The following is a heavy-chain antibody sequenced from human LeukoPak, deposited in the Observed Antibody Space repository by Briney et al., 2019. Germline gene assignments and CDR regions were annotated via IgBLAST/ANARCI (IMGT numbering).Heavy chain of an antibody. Sequence: XSGFTXSSYEMNWVRQAPGKGLEWVSYISSSGSTXYYADSVKGRFTISRDNAKNSLYLQMNSLRAEDTGVYYXXXXGXXXXGGVWGXGXTVTISS. CDR1: GFTXSSYE. CDR3: XXXGXXXXGGV. CDR2: ISSSGSTX. D-gene: IGHD3-16*01. V-gene: IGHV3-48*03. J-gene: IGHJ6*04.